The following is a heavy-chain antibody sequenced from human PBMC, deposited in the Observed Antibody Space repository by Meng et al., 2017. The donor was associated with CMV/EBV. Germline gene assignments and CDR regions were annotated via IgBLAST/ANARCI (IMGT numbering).Heavy chain of an antibody. D-gene: IGHD2-2*01. CDR1: GGSFSGYY. CDR2: INHIGST. CDR3: ARKAQDCSSTSCYPFDI. J-gene: IGHJ3*02. V-gene: IGHV4-34*01. Sequence: SETLSLTCAVYGGSFSGYYWSWIRQPPGKGLEWIGEINHIGSTNYNPSLKSRVTISVDTSKNQSSLKLSTVTAADTAVYYCARKAQDCSSTSCYPFDIWGQGTMVTVSS.